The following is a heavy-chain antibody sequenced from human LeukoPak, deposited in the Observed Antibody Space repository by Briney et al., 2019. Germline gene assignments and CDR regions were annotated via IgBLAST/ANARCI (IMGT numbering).Heavy chain of an antibody. Sequence: GGSLRLSCAASGFTFSSYAMHWVRQAPGKGLEWVAVISYDGSNKYYADSVKGRFTISRDNSKNTLYLQMNSPRAEDTAVYYCARDFPPYGMDVWGQGTTVTVSS. CDR3: ARDFPPYGMDV. J-gene: IGHJ6*02. V-gene: IGHV3-30-3*01. CDR2: ISYDGSNK. CDR1: GFTFSSYA.